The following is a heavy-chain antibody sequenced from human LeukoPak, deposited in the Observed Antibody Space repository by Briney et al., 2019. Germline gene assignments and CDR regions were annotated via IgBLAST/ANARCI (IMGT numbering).Heavy chain of an antibody. CDR1: RGSISSYY. D-gene: IGHD6-19*01. CDR2: IYYSGST. CDR3: ARLAVAGAVAFDI. V-gene: IGHV4-59*05. J-gene: IGHJ3*02. Sequence: SETLSLTCTVSRGSISSYYWSWIRQPPGKGLEWIGSIYYSGSTYYNPSLKSRVTISVDTSKNQFSLKLSSVTAADTAVYYCARLAVAGAVAFDIWGQGTMVTVSS.